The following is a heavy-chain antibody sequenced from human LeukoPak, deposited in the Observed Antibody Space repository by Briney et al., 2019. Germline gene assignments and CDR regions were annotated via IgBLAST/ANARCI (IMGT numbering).Heavy chain of an antibody. J-gene: IGHJ4*02. D-gene: IGHD6-19*01. Sequence: GGALTLSCAASGYTFSNFGINWVRQAPGKGVEWVSSISVRSKYRYYADSVRGRFTISRDDASDSLFLQMNRLRAADTTAYFCLSLRRNTYRSVYYYYYDYWGQGTLVTVSS. CDR1: GYTFSNFG. CDR2: ISVRSKYR. V-gene: IGHV3-21*01. CDR3: LSLRRNTYRSVYYYYYDY.